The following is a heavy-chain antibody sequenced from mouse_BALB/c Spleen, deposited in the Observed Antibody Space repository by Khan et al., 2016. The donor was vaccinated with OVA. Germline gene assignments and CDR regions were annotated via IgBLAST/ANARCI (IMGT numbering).Heavy chain of an antibody. CDR3: ARSLYYRYVYGLDY. Sequence: VQLQESGPGLVKPSQSLSLTCTVTGFSITSDYAWNWIRQFPGDRLEWMGYISSSGSASYNPSIKSRISITRAPSKKQFFLQLKSVTTDDTATYFCARSLYYRYVYGLDYWGRGSSVTVSS. D-gene: IGHD2-2*01. J-gene: IGHJ4*01. V-gene: IGHV3-2*02. CDR2: ISSSGSA. CDR1: GFSITSDYA.